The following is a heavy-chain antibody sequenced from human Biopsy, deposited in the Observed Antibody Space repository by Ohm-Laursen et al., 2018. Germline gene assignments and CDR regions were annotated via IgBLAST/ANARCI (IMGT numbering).Heavy chain of an antibody. CDR1: GYAVNDYF. V-gene: IGHV1-2*02. J-gene: IGHJ3*02. Sequence: ASVKVSCKGSGYAVNDYFLHWLRQAPGQGPEWMGWISPNSGGTNYAQKFQGRVTMTTDTSTSTVYLELRRLISDDTAVYYCAKHGSGWTGDDAFHIWGQGTLVTVSS. CDR2: ISPNSGGT. D-gene: IGHD6-19*01. CDR3: AKHGSGWTGDDAFHI.